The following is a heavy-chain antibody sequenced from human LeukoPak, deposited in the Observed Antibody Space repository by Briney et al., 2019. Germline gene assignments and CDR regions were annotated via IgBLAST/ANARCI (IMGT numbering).Heavy chain of an antibody. CDR3: ARLIAVAGTPRFGDY. CDR1: GFTFSSYA. V-gene: IGHV3-7*01. D-gene: IGHD6-19*01. J-gene: IGHJ4*02. CDR2: IKQDGSEK. Sequence: GGSLRLSCAASGFTFSSYAMSWVRQAPGKGLEWVANIKQDGSEKYYVDSVKGRFTISRDNAKNSLYLQMNSLRAEDTAVYYCARLIAVAGTPRFGDYWGQGTLVTVSS.